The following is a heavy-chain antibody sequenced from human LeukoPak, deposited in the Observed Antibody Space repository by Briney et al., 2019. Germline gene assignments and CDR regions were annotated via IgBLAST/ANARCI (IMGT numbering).Heavy chain of an antibody. Sequence: ASVKVSCKASGYTFTNYGVSWVRQAPGQGLEWMGWISAYSGNTNYAHKLQGRVIMTTDTSTTTAYMELRSLRSDDTAVYYCARESGYCSNTSCYTDYWGQGTLVTVSS. V-gene: IGHV1-18*01. J-gene: IGHJ4*02. CDR1: GYTFTNYG. D-gene: IGHD2-2*02. CDR2: ISAYSGNT. CDR3: ARESGYCSNTSCYTDY.